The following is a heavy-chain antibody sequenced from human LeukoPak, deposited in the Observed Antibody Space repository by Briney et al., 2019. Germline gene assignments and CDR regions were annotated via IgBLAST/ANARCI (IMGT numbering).Heavy chain of an antibody. V-gene: IGHV4-34*01. CDR2: INHSGST. D-gene: IGHD3-22*01. CDR3: ARPAYYYDSSGYYGGDY. CDR1: GGSFSGYY. Sequence: SGTLSLTCAVYGGSFSGYYWSWIRQPPGKGLEWIGEINHSGSTNYNPSLKSRVTISVDTSKNQFSLKLSSVTAADTAVYYCARPAYYYDSSGYYGGDYWGQGTLVTVSS. J-gene: IGHJ4*02.